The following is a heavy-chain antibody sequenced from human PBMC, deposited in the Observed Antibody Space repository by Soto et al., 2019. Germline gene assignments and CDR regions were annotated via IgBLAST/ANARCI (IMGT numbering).Heavy chain of an antibody. V-gene: IGHV4-39*01. CDR2: MSYSGST. Sequence: SETLSLTCTVSGGSISNSNYYWGWIRQSPGKGLEWIGSMSYSGSTYYNPSLKSRVTMSVDTSKNQLSLKLASVTAADTAVYYCARRRYSIGWSTNWFDPWGQGTLVTVS. D-gene: IGHD6-19*01. CDR1: GGSISNSNYY. CDR3: ARRRYSIGWSTNWFDP. J-gene: IGHJ5*02.